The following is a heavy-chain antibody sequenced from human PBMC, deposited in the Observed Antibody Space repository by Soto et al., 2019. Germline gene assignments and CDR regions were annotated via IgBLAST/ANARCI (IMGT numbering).Heavy chain of an antibody. D-gene: IGHD3-9*01. CDR3: AKDHGPYDILTDHDY. V-gene: IGHV3-23*01. CDR2: ISGSGGST. J-gene: IGHJ4*02. CDR1: GFTFSSYA. Sequence: EVQLLESGGGLVQPGGSLRLSCAASGFTFSSYAMSWVRQAPGKGLEWVSAISGSGGSTYYADSVKGRFTISRDNSKNTLYLQTNSLRAEDTAVYYCAKDHGPYDILTDHDYWGQGTLVTVSS.